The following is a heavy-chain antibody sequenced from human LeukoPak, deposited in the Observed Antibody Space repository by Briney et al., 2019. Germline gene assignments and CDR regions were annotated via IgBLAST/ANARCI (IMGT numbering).Heavy chain of an antibody. D-gene: IGHD6-19*01. CDR1: GFTFGSYE. V-gene: IGHV3-48*03. CDR3: ARPSSGWYVGYS. CDR2: ISSSDSGDSTI. J-gene: IGHJ4*02. Sequence: GGSLRLSCVASGFTFGSYEMNWVRQAPGEGLEWVSYISSSDSGDSTIYYADSVKGRFTISRDDAKKSLYLQMNSLRAEDTAVYYCARPSSGWYVGYSWGQGTLVTVSP.